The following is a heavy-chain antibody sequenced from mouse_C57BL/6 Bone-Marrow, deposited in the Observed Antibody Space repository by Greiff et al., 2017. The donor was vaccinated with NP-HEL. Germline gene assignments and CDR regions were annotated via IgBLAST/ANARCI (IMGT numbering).Heavy chain of an antibody. J-gene: IGHJ2*01. CDR2: IYPRSGNT. D-gene: IGHD2-2*01. CDR1: GYTFTSYG. V-gene: IGHV1-81*01. Sequence: LQESGAELARPGASVKLSCKASGYTFTSYGISWVKQRTGQGLEWIGEIYPRSGNTYYNEKFKGKATLTADKSSSTAYMELRSLTSEDSAVYFCARSEGLRLDYFDYWGQGTTLTVSS. CDR3: ARSEGLRLDYFDY.